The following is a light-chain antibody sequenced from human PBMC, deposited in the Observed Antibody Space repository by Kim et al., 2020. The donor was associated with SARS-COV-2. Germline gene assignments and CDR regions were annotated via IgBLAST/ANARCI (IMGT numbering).Light chain of an antibody. CDR1: QGISND. V-gene: IGKV1-27*01. Sequence: DIQLTQSPSSLSASVGDRVTITCRASQGISNDLAWYQKKPGKAPRLLIYAASTLQSGVPSRFSGSGSGTDFTLTISSLQPEDFATYYCQKYNSAPALTFGGGTKVDIK. CDR2: AAS. CDR3: QKYNSAPALT. J-gene: IGKJ4*01.